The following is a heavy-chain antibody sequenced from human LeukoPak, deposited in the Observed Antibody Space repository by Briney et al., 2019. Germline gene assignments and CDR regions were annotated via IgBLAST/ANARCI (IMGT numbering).Heavy chain of an antibody. CDR3: ARGKKRKTRIAAAGTSYYYYGMDV. Sequence: SETLSLTCAVYGGSFSGYYWSWTRQPPGKGLEWIGEINHSGSTNYNPSLKSRVTISVDTSKNQFSLKLSSVTAADTAVYYCARGKKRKTRIAAAGTSYYYYGMDVWGQGTTVTVSS. CDR1: GGSFSGYY. V-gene: IGHV4-34*01. D-gene: IGHD6-13*01. CDR2: INHSGST. J-gene: IGHJ6*02.